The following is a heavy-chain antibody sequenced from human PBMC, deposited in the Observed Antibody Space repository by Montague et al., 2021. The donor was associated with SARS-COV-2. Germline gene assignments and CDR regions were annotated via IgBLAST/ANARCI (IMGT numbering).Heavy chain of an antibody. D-gene: IGHD6-13*01. CDR2: IYYSGST. CDR3: ARQAAGSYFYYGVDV. J-gene: IGHJ6*02. Sequence: SETLSLTCTVSGGSISRYYWNWIRQPPGKGLEWIAYIYYSGSTNXNPSLRSRVTISVDTSKNQFFLKVTSVTAADTAVYYCARQAAGSYFYYGVDVWGQRTTVTVSS. V-gene: IGHV4-59*12. CDR1: GGSISRYY.